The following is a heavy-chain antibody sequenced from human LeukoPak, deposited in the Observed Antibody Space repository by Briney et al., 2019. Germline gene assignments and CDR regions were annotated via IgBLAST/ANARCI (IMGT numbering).Heavy chain of an antibody. J-gene: IGHJ3*02. CDR3: ARDRVLLWFGELSPDI. Sequence: ASVKVSCKASGYTFTGYYMHWVRQAPGQGLEWMGRINPNSGGTNYAQKFQGRVTMTRDTSISTAYMELSRLRSDHTAVYYCARDRVLLWFGELSPDIWGQGTMVTVSS. V-gene: IGHV1-2*06. D-gene: IGHD3-10*01. CDR2: INPNSGGT. CDR1: GYTFTGYY.